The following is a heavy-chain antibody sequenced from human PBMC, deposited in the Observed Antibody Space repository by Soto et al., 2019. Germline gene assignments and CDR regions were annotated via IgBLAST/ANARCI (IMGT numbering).Heavy chain of an antibody. D-gene: IGHD3-10*01. CDR3: VKNSGWFNT. CDR1: GFTFGTTD. V-gene: IGHV3-23*01. CDR2: IDGSGGIT. Sequence: GALRLSCAASGFTFGTTDMSWVRQAPGEGLEWVSTIDGSGGITYYADSVKGRFTISRDNSRNTVYLQMNSLRGDDTALYYCVKNSGWFNTWGQGALVTVSS. J-gene: IGHJ5*02.